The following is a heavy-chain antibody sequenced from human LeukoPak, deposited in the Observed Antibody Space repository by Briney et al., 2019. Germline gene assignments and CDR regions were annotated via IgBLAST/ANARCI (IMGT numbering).Heavy chain of an antibody. V-gene: IGHV3-7*01. J-gene: IGHJ4*02. D-gene: IGHD5-24*01. CDR2: IKQDGSEK. Sequence: GGSLRLSCAASEFIFSGYWMNWVRQAPGKGLEWVANIKQDGSEKQYVDSVRGRFTISRDNSKNTLYLQMNSLRVEDTAVYYCAKPPDGYNSGAFGYWGQGTLVTVSS. CDR3: AKPPDGYNSGAFGY. CDR1: EFIFSGYW.